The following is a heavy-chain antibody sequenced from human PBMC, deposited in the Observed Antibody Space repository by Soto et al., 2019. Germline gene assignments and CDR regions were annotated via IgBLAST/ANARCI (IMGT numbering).Heavy chain of an antibody. V-gene: IGHV1-18*01. CDR3: ARRYYDFWFGYYRYYYYRIDV. CDR1: GYTFTSYD. CDR2: ISAYSGNT. J-gene: IGHJ6*02. Sequence: GASVKISCKVSGYTFTSYDISWVLQAPGQGLEWMGWISAYSGNTNYAQKFQGRVTMTTYTSASTAYMELRSLRSVDTAVYYCARRYYDFWFGYYRYYYYRIDVWGQGTTVTVSS. D-gene: IGHD3-3*01.